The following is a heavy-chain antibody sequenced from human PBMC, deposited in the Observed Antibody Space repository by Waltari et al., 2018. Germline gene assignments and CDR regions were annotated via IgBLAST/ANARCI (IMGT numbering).Heavy chain of an antibody. CDR3: TTLARGESGDY. D-gene: IGHD3-10*01. CDR1: GFTFNTYW. V-gene: IGHV3-7*01. Sequence: EVQLVESGGGLVQPGGSLRLSCAASGFTFNTYWMKWIRQAPGKGLEGLANINPDGSQKCYVDSVKGRFTVSRDNAQNSLYLQMNNLRAEDTAVYYCTTLARGESGDYWGQGTLVTVSS. J-gene: IGHJ4*02. CDR2: INPDGSQK.